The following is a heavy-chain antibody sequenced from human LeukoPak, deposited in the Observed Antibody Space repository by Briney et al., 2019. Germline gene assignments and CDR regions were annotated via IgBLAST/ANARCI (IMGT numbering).Heavy chain of an antibody. CDR2: ITGSGDTI. CDR3: AREITYQHSSAYDY. V-gene: IGHV3-48*03. CDR1: GFTFSSYE. J-gene: IGHJ4*02. D-gene: IGHD3-22*01. Sequence: GGSLRLSCAASGFTFSSYEMNWVRQAPGKGLEWISYITGSGDTIYYADSVKGRFTISRDNAKNSLYLEMNSLRAEDTALYFCAREITYQHSSAYDYWGQGTRVTVSS.